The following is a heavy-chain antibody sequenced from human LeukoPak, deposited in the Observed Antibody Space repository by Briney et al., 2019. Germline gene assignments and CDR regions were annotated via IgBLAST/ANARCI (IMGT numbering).Heavy chain of an antibody. V-gene: IGHV1-69*05. D-gene: IGHD6-13*01. CDR1: GGTFSSYA. CDR3: AAAAGTREYYYYYYMDV. J-gene: IGHJ6*03. CDR2: IIPIFGTA. Sequence: ASVKVSCKASGGTFSSYAISWVRQAPGQGLEWMGGIIPIFGTANYAQKFQGRVTITTDESTSTAYMELSSLRSEDTAVYYCAAAAGTREYYYYYYMDVWGKGTTVTVSS.